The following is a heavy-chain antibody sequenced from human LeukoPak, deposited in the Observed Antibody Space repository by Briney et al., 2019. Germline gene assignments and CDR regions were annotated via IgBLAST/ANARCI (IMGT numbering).Heavy chain of an antibody. CDR3: ARPSGYGDYDYGMDV. V-gene: IGHV5-10-1*01. D-gene: IGHD4-17*01. CDR1: GYSFTSYW. Sequence: GESLRISCKGSGYSFTSYWISWVRQMPGKGLEWMGRIDPSDSYTNYSSSFQGHVTISADKSISTAYLQWSSLKASDTAMYYCARPSGYGDYDYGMDVWGKGTTVTVSS. J-gene: IGHJ6*04. CDR2: IDPSDSYT.